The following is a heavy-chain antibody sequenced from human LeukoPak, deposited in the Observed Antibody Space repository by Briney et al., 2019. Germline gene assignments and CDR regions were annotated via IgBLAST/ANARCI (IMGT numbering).Heavy chain of an antibody. CDR1: GYSISSGYY. J-gene: IGHJ1*01. Sequence: KPSETLSLTCAVSGYSISSGYYWGWIRQPPGKGLEWIGSIYHSGTTYYNPSLKSRVTISVDTSKNHFSLKLSSVTAADTAVYYCATRGGTICSVTSCPKAARYQHWGQGTLVTVSS. CDR2: IYHSGTT. CDR3: ATRGGTICSVTSCPKAARYQH. V-gene: IGHV4-38-2*01. D-gene: IGHD2-2*01.